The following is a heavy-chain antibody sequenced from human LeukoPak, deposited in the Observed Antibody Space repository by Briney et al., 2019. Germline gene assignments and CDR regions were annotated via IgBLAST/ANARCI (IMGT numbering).Heavy chain of an antibody. V-gene: IGHV3-30*19. J-gene: IGHJ4*02. D-gene: IGHD2-8*01. CDR2: IWYDGSNK. Sequence: GGSLRLSCAASGFTFSSYGMHWVRQAPGKGLEWVAVIWYDGSNKYYADSVKGRFTISRDNSKNTLYLQMNSLRAEDTAVYYCARDPGGCTNGVCYPDYWGQGTLVTVSS. CDR3: ARDPGGCTNGVCYPDY. CDR1: GFTFSSYG.